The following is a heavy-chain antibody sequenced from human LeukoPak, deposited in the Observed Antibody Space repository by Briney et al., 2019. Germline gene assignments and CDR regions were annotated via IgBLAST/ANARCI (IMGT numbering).Heavy chain of an antibody. D-gene: IGHD1-26*01. V-gene: IGHV1-18*01. CDR1: GYTFTSYG. J-gene: IGHJ6*02. CDR2: ISAYNGNT. CDR3: ATNRGSYPRFYYGMDV. Sequence: ASVKVSCKASGYTFTSYGISWVRQAPGQGLVWMGWISAYNGNTNYAQKLQGRVTMTTDTSTSTAYMELRSLRSDDTAVYYCATNRGSYPRFYYGMDVWGQGTTVTVSS.